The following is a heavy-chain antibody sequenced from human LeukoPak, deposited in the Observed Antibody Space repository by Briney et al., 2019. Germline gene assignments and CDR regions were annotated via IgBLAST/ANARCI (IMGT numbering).Heavy chain of an antibody. D-gene: IGHD3-3*01. V-gene: IGHV1-69*05. CDR1: GGTFSSYA. CDR2: IIPIFGTA. J-gene: IGHJ3*02. Sequence: SVKVSCKASGGTFSSYAISWVRQAPGQGLEWMGGIIPIFGTANYAQKFQGRVTMTRDTSISTAYMELSRLRSDDTAVYYCARGLTIFGVVRPDAFDIWGQGTMVTVSS. CDR3: ARGLTIFGVVRPDAFDI.